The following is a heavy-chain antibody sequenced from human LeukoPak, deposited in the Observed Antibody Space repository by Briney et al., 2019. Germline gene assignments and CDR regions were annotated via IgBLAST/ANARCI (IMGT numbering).Heavy chain of an antibody. J-gene: IGHJ4*02. V-gene: IGHV3-30*04. D-gene: IGHD5-18*01. CDR1: GFDFNVYA. CDR3: AKGGPLGDTNRFDH. Sequence: GRSLTLSCVTSGFDFNVYAMHWVRHSPGKGLEWVALLAYDGPNQYYADFVKGRFTISRDNSKNTVFLQMNSLRPQDTAIYYCAKGGPLGDTNRFDHWGQATLVTVSS. CDR2: LAYDGPNQ.